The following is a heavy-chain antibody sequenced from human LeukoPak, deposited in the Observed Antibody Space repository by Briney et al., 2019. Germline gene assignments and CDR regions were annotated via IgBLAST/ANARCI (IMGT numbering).Heavy chain of an antibody. J-gene: IGHJ4*02. CDR3: ASDRSYDKGPLDY. V-gene: IGHV1-2*04. CDR2: INPNSGDT. Sequence: ASLTVSCTASVYTFTDYYMHWVRQAPGQGLEWMGWINPNSGDTKYAQKFQGWVTMTRDTSISTAYMELSRLTSDDTAVYYCASDRSYDKGPLDYWGQGTLVTVSS. D-gene: IGHD3-22*01. CDR1: VYTFTDYY.